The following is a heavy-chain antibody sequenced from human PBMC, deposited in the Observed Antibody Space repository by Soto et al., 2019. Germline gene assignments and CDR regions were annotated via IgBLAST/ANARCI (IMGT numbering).Heavy chain of an antibody. CDR1: GGSIITYY. Sequence: SQTLSLTCTVSGGSIITYYWSWIRQPPGKGPEWIGYISYSGSTIYNPSLKSRVTISVDTSKNQFSLKLSSVTAADTAVYYCARDGGIPAGYFDYWGQGTLVTVSS. D-gene: IGHD6-25*01. J-gene: IGHJ4*02. CDR2: ISYSGST. V-gene: IGHV4-59*01. CDR3: ARDGGIPAGYFDY.